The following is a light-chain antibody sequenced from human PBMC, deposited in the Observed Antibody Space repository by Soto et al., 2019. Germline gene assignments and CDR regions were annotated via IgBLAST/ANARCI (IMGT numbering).Light chain of an antibody. CDR1: QSVSSK. V-gene: IGKV3-15*01. J-gene: IGKJ2*01. CDR2: DAS. CDR3: QQYNDWPPYT. Sequence: EIVMTQSPTTLSVSPGERATLSCRASQSVSSKLAWYQQKPGQPPRLLIFDASARASGVPARFGGSGSGTEFILTISGLQSEDFAVYYCQQYNDWPPYTFGQGTKLEMK.